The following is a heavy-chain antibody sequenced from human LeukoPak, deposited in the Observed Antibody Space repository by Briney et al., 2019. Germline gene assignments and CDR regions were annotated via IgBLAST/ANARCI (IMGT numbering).Heavy chain of an antibody. CDR3: ARDGGYSGYGVVFDY. CDR2: IYYSGST. D-gene: IGHD5-12*01. CDR1: GGSISSGDYY. J-gene: IGHJ4*02. Sequence: PSQTLSLTCTVSGGSISSGDYYWSWIRQPPGKGLEWIGYIYYSGSTYYNPSLKSRVTISVDTSKNQFSLKLSSVTAADTAVYYCARDGGYSGYGVVFDYWGQGTLVTVSS. V-gene: IGHV4-30-4*01.